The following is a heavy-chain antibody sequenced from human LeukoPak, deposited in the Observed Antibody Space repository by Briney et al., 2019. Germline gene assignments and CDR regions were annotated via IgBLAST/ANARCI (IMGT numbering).Heavy chain of an antibody. CDR2: IYYSGST. D-gene: IGHD3-3*01. Sequence: SQTLSLTCTVSGGSISSGGYYWSWICQHPGKGLEWIGYIYYSGSTYYNPSLKSRVTISVDTSKNQFSLKLSSVTAADTAVYYCARERGGFGVVMKGAFDIWGQGTMVTVSS. J-gene: IGHJ3*02. V-gene: IGHV4-31*03. CDR3: ARERGGFGVVMKGAFDI. CDR1: GGSISSGGYY.